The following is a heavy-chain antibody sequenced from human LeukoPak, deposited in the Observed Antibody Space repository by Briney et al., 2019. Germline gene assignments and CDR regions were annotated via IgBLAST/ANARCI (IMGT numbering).Heavy chain of an antibody. V-gene: IGHV4-59*01. Sequence: SETLSLTCTVSGGSITNYYWSWIRQPPGKGLEWIAYIFYSGSPNYHPSLKSRVTISVDTSKNQFSLKLSSVTAADTAVYYCARLSYCTSTICNHNWSDPWAQGILVTVSS. J-gene: IGHJ5*02. D-gene: IGHD2-2*01. CDR1: GGSITNYY. CDR2: IFYSGSP. CDR3: ARLSYCTSTICNHNWSDP.